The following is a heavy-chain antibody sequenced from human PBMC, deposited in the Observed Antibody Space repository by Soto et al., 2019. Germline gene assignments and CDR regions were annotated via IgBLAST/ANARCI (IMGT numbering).Heavy chain of an antibody. V-gene: IGHV4-30-4*01. J-gene: IGHJ3*02. D-gene: IGHD6-25*01. CDR2: IYYSGST. CDR3: ARDPLEGASGAFDI. Sequence: QVQLQESGPGLVKPSQTLSLTCTVSGGSISSGDYYWSWIRQPPGKGLEWIGYIYYSGSTYYNPSLTSRVTTSVDTPKNQFSLKLSSVTAADTAVYYCARDPLEGASGAFDIWGQGTMVTVSS. CDR1: GGSISSGDYY.